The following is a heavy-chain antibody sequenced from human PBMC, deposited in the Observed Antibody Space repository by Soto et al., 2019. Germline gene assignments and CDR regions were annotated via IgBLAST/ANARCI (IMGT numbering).Heavy chain of an antibody. CDR1: GGTFSSYA. V-gene: IGHV1-69*01. J-gene: IGHJ5*02. D-gene: IGHD6-19*01. CDR2: IIPIFGTA. CDR3: ARRMDYSSGWSSNWFDP. Sequence: QVQLVQSGVEVKKPGSSVKVSCKASGGTFSSYAISWVRQAPGQGLEWMGGIIPIFGTANYAQKFQGRVTITADESTSTAYMELSSLRSEDTAVYYCARRMDYSSGWSSNWFDPWGQGTLVTVSS.